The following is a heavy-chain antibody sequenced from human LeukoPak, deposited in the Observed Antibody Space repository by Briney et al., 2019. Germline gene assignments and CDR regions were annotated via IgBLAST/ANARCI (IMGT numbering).Heavy chain of an antibody. J-gene: IGHJ5*02. CDR2: ISGSGGST. CDR3: ARLILRGSSWQHNWFDP. CDR1: GFTFSSYA. V-gene: IGHV3-23*01. D-gene: IGHD6-13*01. Sequence: PGGSLRLSCAASGFTFSSYAMSWVRQAPGKGLEWVSAISGSGGSTYYADSVKGRFTISRDNSKNTLYLQMNSLRAEDTAVYYCARLILRGSSWQHNWFDPWGQGTLVTVSS.